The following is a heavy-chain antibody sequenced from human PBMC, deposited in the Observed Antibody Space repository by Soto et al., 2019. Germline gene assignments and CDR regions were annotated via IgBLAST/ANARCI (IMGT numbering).Heavy chain of an antibody. J-gene: IGHJ6*01. Sequence: SETLSLTCAFYVGSFSGYYWSCIRHPPGKWLEWIGEINHSGSTNYNPSLKSRVTISVDTSKNQFSLKLSSVTAADTAVYYCASQLILDYYYYGMEVWGQGTTVIVS. CDR3: ASQLILDYYYYGMEV. CDR2: INHSGST. V-gene: IGHV4-34*01. CDR1: VGSFSGYY. D-gene: IGHD2-15*01.